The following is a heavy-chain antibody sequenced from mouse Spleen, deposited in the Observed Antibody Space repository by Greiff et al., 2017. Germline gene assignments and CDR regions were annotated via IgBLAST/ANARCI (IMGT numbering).Heavy chain of an antibody. J-gene: IGHJ1*03. CDR1: GFSLTSYG. CDR3: AKNKAVVATRYFDV. D-gene: IGHD1-1*01. V-gene: IGHV2-4*01. Sequence: VQLQESGPGLVQPSQSLSITCTVSGFSLTSYGVHWVRQPPGKGLEWLGVIWSGGSTDYNAAFISRLSISKDNSKSQVFFKMNSLQADDTAIYYCAKNKAVVATRYFDVWGTGTTVTVSS. CDR2: IWSGGST.